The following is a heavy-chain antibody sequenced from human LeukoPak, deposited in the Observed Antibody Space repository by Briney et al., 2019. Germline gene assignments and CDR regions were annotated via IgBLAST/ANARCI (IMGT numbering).Heavy chain of an antibody. CDR1: GYTFTGYY. V-gene: IGHV1-2*02. J-gene: IGHJ4*02. CDR2: INPNSGGT. CDR3: ARVEAVVVATWCDY. Sequence: APVKVSCKASGYTFTGYYMHWVRQAPGQGLEWMGWINPNSGGTNYAQKFQGRVTMTRDTSISTGYMELSRLRSDVTAVYYCARVEAVVVATWCDYWGQGTLVTVSS. D-gene: IGHD1-26*01.